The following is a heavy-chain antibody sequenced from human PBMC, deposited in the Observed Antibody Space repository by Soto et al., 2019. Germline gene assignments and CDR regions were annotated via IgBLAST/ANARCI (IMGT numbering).Heavy chain of an antibody. V-gene: IGHV3-33*01. D-gene: IGHD6-19*01. CDR2: IWYDGSNK. J-gene: IGHJ2*01. CDR3: ARILRIAVAGNRLGYFCL. CDR1: GFTFSSYG. Sequence: QVQLEESGGGVVQPGRSLRLSCAASGFTFSSYGMHWVRQAPGKGLEWGAVIWYDGSNKYYADSVKGRFIISRDNSKKTLDLQMNILGDEDAAVYYCARILRIAVAGNRLGYFCLWGRGTLVTVSS.